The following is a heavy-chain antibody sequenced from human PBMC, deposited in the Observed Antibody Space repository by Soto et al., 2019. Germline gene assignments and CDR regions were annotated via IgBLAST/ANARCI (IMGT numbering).Heavy chain of an antibody. CDR2: IIPIFGTA. CDR3: ASRDPGTSVDY. D-gene: IGHD1-7*01. V-gene: IGHV1-69*06. J-gene: IGHJ4*02. CDR1: GGTFSSYA. Sequence: SVKVSCKASGGTFSSYAISWVRQAPGQGLEWMGGIIPIFGTANYAQKFQGRVTITADKSTSTAYMELTSLTAADTAVYYCASRDPGTSVDYWGQGTLVTVSS.